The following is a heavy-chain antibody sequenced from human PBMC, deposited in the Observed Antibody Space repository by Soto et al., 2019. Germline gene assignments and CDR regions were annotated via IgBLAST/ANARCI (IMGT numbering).Heavy chain of an antibody. J-gene: IGHJ4*02. D-gene: IGHD1-7*01. CDR3: ARDATYNWNYADFDY. V-gene: IGHV1-18*01. CDR1: GYTFTSYG. Sequence: QVQLVQSGAEVKKPGASVKVSCKASGYTFTSYGISWVRQAPGQGLEWMGWISAYNGNTNYAQKLQGRVTMTTDTSTSTVYMELRSLRSDDTAVYYCARDATYNWNYADFDYWGQGTLVTVSS. CDR2: ISAYNGNT.